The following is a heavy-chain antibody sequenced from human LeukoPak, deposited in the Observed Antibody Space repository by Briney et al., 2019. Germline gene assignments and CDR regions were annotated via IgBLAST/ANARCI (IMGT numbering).Heavy chain of an antibody. CDR2: LNSDGTTT. J-gene: IGHJ4*02. CDR1: GYTFRSYW. CDR3: ARVTYGSGTYGAFDY. Sequence: PGGSLRLSCEASGYTFRSYWMHWVRQAPGKGLVWVSRLNSDGTTTNYADSVKGRFTVSRDNAKNTLYLLMNSLRDEDTAVYYCARVTYGSGTYGAFDYWGQGTLVTVSS. D-gene: IGHD3-10*01. V-gene: IGHV3-74*01.